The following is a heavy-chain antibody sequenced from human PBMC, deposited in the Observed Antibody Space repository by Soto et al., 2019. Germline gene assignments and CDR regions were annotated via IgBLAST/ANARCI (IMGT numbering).Heavy chain of an antibody. Sequence: QVQLQQWGAGLLKPSETLSLTCAVYGGSFSGYYWSWIRQPPGKGLEWIGEINHSGSTNYNPSLKSRVTISVDTSKNQFSLKRSSVTAADTAVYYCARGAVFRKRSGWSWIDYWGQGTLVTVSS. CDR2: INHSGST. J-gene: IGHJ4*02. V-gene: IGHV4-34*01. D-gene: IGHD6-19*01. CDR3: ARGAVFRKRSGWSWIDY. CDR1: GGSFSGYY.